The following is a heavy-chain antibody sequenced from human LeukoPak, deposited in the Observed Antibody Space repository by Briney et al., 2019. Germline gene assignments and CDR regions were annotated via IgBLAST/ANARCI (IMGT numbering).Heavy chain of an antibody. CDR3: ARVEVTRWDSTELGY. CDR1: GGTFSSYA. V-gene: IGHV1-69*04. CDR2: IIPILGIA. D-gene: IGHD4-23*01. J-gene: IGHJ4*02. Sequence: GASVKVSCKASGGTFSSYAISWVRQAPGQGLERMGRIIPILGIANYAQKFQGRVTITADKSTSTAYMELSSLRAEDTAVYYCARVEVTRWDSTELGYWGQGTLVTVSS.